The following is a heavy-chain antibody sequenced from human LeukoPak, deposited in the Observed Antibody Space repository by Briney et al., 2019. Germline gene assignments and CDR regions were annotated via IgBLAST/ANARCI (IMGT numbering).Heavy chain of an antibody. CDR3: ARDKDYYGSGEGMDV. V-gene: IGHV3-21*01. CDR2: ISSSSSYI. Sequence: GGSLRLSCAASGFTFSSYSMNWVRQAPGKGLEWVSSISSSSSYIYYADSVKGRFTISRDNAKNSLYLQMNSLRAEDTAVYYCARDKDYYGSGEGMDVWGQGTTVTVSS. CDR1: GFTFSSYS. J-gene: IGHJ6*02. D-gene: IGHD3-10*01.